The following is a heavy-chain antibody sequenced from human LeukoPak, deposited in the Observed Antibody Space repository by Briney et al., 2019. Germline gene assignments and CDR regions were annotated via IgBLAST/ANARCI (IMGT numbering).Heavy chain of an antibody. CDR2: IRYDGSNK. CDR1: GFTFSSYG. Sequence: GGSLRLSCAASGFTFSSYGMHWVRQAPGKGLEWVAFIRYDGSNKYYVDSVKGRFTISRDNSKNTLYLQMNSLRAEDTAVYYCAKGFIVVVPAAFDYWGQGTLVTVSS. V-gene: IGHV3-30*02. D-gene: IGHD2-2*01. J-gene: IGHJ4*02. CDR3: AKGFIVVVPAAFDY.